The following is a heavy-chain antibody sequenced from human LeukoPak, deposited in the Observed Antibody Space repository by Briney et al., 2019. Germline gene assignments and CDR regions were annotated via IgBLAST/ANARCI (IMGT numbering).Heavy chain of an antibody. Sequence: ASVKVSCKASGYTFTGYYMHWVRQAPGEGLEWMGGFDPEDGETIYAQKFQGRVTMTEDTSTDTAYMELSSLRSEDTAVYYCATDFATGCSGGSCFDYWGQGTLVTVSS. CDR3: ATDFATGCSGGSCFDY. J-gene: IGHJ4*02. CDR2: FDPEDGET. D-gene: IGHD2-15*01. V-gene: IGHV1-24*01. CDR1: GYTFTGYY.